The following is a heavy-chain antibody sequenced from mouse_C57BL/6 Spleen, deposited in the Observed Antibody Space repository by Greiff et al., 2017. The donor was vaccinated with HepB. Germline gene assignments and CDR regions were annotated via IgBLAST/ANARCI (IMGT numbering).Heavy chain of an antibody. CDR2: IWSGGST. Sequence: VQLVESGPGLVQPSQSLSITCTVSGFSLTSYGVHWVRQSPGKGLEWLGVIWSGGSTDSNAAFISRLSISKDNSKSQVFFKMNSLQADDTAIYYCARGGWLPDYAMDYWGQGTSVTVSS. V-gene: IGHV2-2*01. D-gene: IGHD2-3*01. J-gene: IGHJ4*01. CDR3: ARGGWLPDYAMDY. CDR1: GFSLTSYG.